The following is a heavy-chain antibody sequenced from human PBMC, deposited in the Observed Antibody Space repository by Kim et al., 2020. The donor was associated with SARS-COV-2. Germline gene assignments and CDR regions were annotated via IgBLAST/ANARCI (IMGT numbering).Heavy chain of an antibody. J-gene: IGHJ4*02. Sequence: SETLSLTCAVYGGSFSGYYWSWIRQPPGKGLEWIGEINHSGSTNYNPSLKSRVTISVDTSKNQFSLKLSSVTAADTAVYYCASETYGSGSYYRDYWGQGTLVTVSS. D-gene: IGHD3-10*01. V-gene: IGHV4-34*01. CDR1: GGSFSGYY. CDR2: INHSGST. CDR3: ASETYGSGSYYRDY.